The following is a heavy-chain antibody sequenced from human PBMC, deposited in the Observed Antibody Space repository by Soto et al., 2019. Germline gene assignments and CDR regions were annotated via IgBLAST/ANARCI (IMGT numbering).Heavy chain of an antibody. CDR2: INHSGST. CDR3: ARGMYPDYGDYGYYYYMDV. Sequence: QVQLQQWGAGLLKPSETLSLTCAVYGGSFSGYYWSWIRQPPGKGLEWIGEINHSGSTNYNPSLKSRVTISVDTSKNQFYLKLSSVTAADTAVYYCARGMYPDYGDYGYYYYMDVWGKGTTVTVSS. V-gene: IGHV4-34*01. J-gene: IGHJ6*03. CDR1: GGSFSGYY. D-gene: IGHD4-17*01.